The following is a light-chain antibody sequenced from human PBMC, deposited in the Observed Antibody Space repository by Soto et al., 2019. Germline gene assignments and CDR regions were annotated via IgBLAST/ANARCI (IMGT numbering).Light chain of an antibody. CDR1: QGISSW. CDR3: QQANSFPS. CDR2: AAS. Sequence: DIQMTQSPSSVSASVGDRVTITCRASQGISSWLVWYQQKPGKAPKLLIYAASSLQSGVPSRFSGSGSGTDFTLTISSLQPEESATYYCQQANSFPSFGGGTKVEIK. J-gene: IGKJ4*01. V-gene: IGKV1-12*02.